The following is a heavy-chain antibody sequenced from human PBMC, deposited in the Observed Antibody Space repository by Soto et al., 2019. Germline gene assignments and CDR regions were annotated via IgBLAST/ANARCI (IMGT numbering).Heavy chain of an antibody. CDR3: ARDARRGYSSSWYYFDY. CDR2: INQDGSEK. CDR1: GFTFSSYW. D-gene: IGHD6-13*01. V-gene: IGHV3-7*01. Sequence: GGSLRLSCAASGFTFSSYWMSWVRQAPGKGLEWVANINQDGSEKYYVDSVKGRFTISRDNAKNSLYLQMNSLRAEDTAVYYCARDARRGYSSSWYYFDYCGQGTVVTVSS. J-gene: IGHJ4*02.